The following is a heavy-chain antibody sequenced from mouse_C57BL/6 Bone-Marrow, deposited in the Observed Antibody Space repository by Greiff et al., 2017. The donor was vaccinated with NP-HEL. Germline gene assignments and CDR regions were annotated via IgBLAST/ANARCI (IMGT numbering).Heavy chain of an antibody. J-gene: IGHJ3*01. CDR2: INPNNGGT. D-gene: IGHD2-4*01. CDR1: GYTFTDYN. V-gene: IGHV1-22*01. CDR3: AKDYDYPWFAY. Sequence: LQESGPELVKPGASVKMSCKASGYTFTDYNMHWVKQSHGKSLEWIGYINPNNGGTSYNQKFKGKATLTVNKSSSTAYMELRSLTSEDSAVYYCAKDYDYPWFAYWGQGTLVTVSA.